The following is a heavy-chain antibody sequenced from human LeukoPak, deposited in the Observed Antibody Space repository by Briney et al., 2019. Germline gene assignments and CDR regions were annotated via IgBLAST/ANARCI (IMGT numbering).Heavy chain of an antibody. Sequence: PGGSLRLSCVASGFTFTGSAMHWVRQASGKGLEWVGQTRRQANGYATAYAASVKGRFTISRDNSQNTLYLQLNSLRAEDTAVYYCVKDHAESLLTTIITLPPGYWGQGTLVTVSS. CDR1: GFTFTGSA. V-gene: IGHV3-73*01. D-gene: IGHD3-3*01. CDR3: VKDHAESLLTTIITLPPGY. J-gene: IGHJ4*02. CDR2: TRRQANGYAT.